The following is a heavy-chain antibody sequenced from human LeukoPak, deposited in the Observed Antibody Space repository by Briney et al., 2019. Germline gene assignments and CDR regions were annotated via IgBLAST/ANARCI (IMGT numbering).Heavy chain of an antibody. J-gene: IGHJ4*02. D-gene: IGHD6-19*01. CDR3: ARGVADTAFHY. CDR1: GFTFSSDG. CDR2: IRDDGSDK. V-gene: IGHV3-30*02. Sequence: GGSLRLSCAASGFTFSSDGMHWVRQAPGKGLEWVAFIRDDGSDKNYVDSVKGRFTISRDKSKNTLYLEMNSLRTEDTAFYYCARGVADTAFHYWGQGTLVTVSS.